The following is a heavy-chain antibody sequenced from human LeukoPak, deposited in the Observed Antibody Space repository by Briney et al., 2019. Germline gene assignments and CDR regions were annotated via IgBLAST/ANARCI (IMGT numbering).Heavy chain of an antibody. J-gene: IGHJ4*02. CDR3: ARTSSSGWYDFDY. V-gene: IGHV4-39*01. D-gene: IGHD6-19*01. CDR2: IYYSGST. CDR1: NGSISSSGYY. Sequence: SETLSLTCSVSNGSISSSGYYWGWIRQPPGKDLEWIGSIYYSGSTYYNPSLKSRVTTSVDTSMNQFSLKLTSVTAADTAVYYCARTSSSGWYDFDYWGQGTLVTVSS.